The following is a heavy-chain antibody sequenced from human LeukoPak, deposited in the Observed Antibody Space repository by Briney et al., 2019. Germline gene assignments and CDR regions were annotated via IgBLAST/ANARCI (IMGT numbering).Heavy chain of an antibody. D-gene: IGHD4-23*01. J-gene: IGHJ4*02. V-gene: IGHV3-23*01. CDR1: GFTFSNYA. CDR2: ISGSGGST. Sequence: GASLRLSCAASGFTFSNYAMSWVRQAPGKGLEWVSTISGSGGSTYYSDSVKGRFTISRDNSKNTLYLQMNSLRAEDTAVYYCAKDLNDYGGNSGRFDYWGQGTLVTVS. CDR3: AKDLNDYGGNSGRFDY.